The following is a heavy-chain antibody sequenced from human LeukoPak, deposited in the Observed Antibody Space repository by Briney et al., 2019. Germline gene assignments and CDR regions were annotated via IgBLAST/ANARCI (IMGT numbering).Heavy chain of an antibody. CDR2: IYYSGST. Sequence: PSETLSLTCTVSGVSISSSSYYWGWIRQPPGKGREWCGSIYYSGSTYYNPSLKSRVTISVDTSKNQFSLKLSSVTAADTAVYYCARRGRYDFWSGSPLDVWGKGTTVTVSS. J-gene: IGHJ6*04. CDR3: ARRGRYDFWSGSPLDV. CDR1: GVSISSSSYY. V-gene: IGHV4-39*01. D-gene: IGHD3-3*01.